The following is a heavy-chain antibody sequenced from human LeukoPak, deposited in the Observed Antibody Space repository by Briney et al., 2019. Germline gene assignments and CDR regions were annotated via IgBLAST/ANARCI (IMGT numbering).Heavy chain of an antibody. D-gene: IGHD3-10*01. CDR1: GFTFSIYA. J-gene: IGHJ6*03. Sequence: GSLRLSCATSGFTFSIYAMTWIRHPPGKGLEWIGEINHSGSTNYNPSLKSRVTISVDTSKNQFSLKLSSVTAADTAVYYCARRSLYYYGSGSYPRLDYYYYMDVWGKGTTVTISS. CDR3: ARRSLYYYGSGSYPRLDYYYYMDV. V-gene: IGHV4-34*01. CDR2: INHSGST.